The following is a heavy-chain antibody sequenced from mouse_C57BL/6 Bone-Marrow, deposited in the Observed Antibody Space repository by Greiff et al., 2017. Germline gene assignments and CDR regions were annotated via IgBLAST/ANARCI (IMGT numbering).Heavy chain of an antibody. CDR1: GYTFTSYD. J-gene: IGHJ4*01. V-gene: IGHV1-85*01. CDR3: ARRDYYGSYYAMDY. CDR2: IYPRDGST. D-gene: IGHD1-1*01. Sequence: QVQLQESGPELVKPGASVKLSCKASGYTFTSYDINWVKQRPGQGLEWIGWIYPRDGSTKYNEKFKGKATLTVDTSSSTAYMELHSLTSEDSAVYFCARRDYYGSYYAMDYWGQGTSVTVSS.